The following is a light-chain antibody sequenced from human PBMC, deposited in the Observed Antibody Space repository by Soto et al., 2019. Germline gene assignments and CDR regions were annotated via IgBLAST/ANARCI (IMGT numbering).Light chain of an antibody. J-gene: IGLJ2*01. CDR3: NSYAGNNNVL. CDR1: SSDIGSYNF. CDR2: EVS. V-gene: IGLV2-8*01. Sequence: QSALTQPPSASGSPGQSVTISCTGTSSDIGSYNFVSWYQQHPGKAPKLLISEVSKRPSGVPDRFSGSKSGSTASLTVSGLQAEDEADYYCNSYAGNNNVLFGGGTKVTVL.